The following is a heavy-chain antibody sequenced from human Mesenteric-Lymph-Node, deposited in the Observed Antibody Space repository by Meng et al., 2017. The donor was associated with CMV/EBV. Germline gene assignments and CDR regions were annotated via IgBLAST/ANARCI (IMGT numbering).Heavy chain of an antibody. V-gene: IGHV3-48*03. D-gene: IGHD6-6*01. J-gene: IGHJ6*02. CDR2: ISSSGSTI. Sequence: GESLKISCAASGFTFSSYEMNWVRQAPGKGLEWVSYISSSGSTIYYADSVKGRFTISRDNAKNSLYLQMNSLRAEDTAVYYCARSSSSSDYYHGMDVWGQGTTVTVSS. CDR3: ARSSSSSDYYHGMDV. CDR1: GFTFSSYE.